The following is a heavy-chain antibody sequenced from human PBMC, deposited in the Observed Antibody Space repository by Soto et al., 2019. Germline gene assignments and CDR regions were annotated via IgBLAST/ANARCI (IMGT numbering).Heavy chain of an antibody. V-gene: IGHV4-34*01. CDR1: GGSFSGYY. CDR2: INHSGST. Sequence: PSETLSLSCAVYGGSFSGYYWSWIRQPPGKGLEWIGEINHSGSTNYNPSLKSRVTISVDTSKNQFSLKLSSVTAADTAVYYCARGRRVYSSRWYGKHWFDPWGQGTLVTVS. D-gene: IGHD6-13*01. CDR3: ARGRRVYSSRWYGKHWFDP. J-gene: IGHJ5*02.